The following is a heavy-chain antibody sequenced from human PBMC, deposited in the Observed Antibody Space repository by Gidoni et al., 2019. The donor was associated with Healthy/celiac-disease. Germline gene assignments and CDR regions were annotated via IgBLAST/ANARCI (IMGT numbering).Heavy chain of an antibody. V-gene: IGHV1-8*01. D-gene: IGHD3-22*01. CDR2: MNPNSGNK. CDR3: ARGRAYYYDSSGYYYV. Sequence: QVQLVQSGAEVKKPGASVKVSCKASGYTFTSYDINWVRQATGQGLEWMGWMNPNSGNKGYAQKFQGRVTMTRNTSISTAYMELSSLRSEDTAVYYCARGRAYYYDSSGYYYVWGQGTLVTVSS. J-gene: IGHJ4*02. CDR1: GYTFTSYD.